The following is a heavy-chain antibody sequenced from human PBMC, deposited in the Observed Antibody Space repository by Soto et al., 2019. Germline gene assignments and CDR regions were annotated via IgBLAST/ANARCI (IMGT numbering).Heavy chain of an antibody. D-gene: IGHD2-15*01. V-gene: IGHV1-18*01. CDR3: ARCYCSVGSCYTCWHFAL. J-gene: IGHJ2*01. CDR2: IGPYNGNT. CDR1: GYTFNNYG. Sequence: QVQLVQSGAEVKKPGASVKVSCKASGYTFNNYGISWVRQAPGQGLEWMGWIGPYNGNTDHAQNFQGRVTMSTDTSTNTAYMELRSLRSDDTALYYCARCYCSVGSCYTCWHFALWGRGTLVTVPS.